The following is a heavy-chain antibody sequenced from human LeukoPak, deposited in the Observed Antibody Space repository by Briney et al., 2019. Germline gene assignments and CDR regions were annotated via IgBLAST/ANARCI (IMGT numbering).Heavy chain of an antibody. CDR1: GYTFTGYY. CDR3: ARDDSYCSSTSCYPYNWFDP. V-gene: IGHV1-2*02. CDR2: INPNSGGT. J-gene: IGHJ5*02. D-gene: IGHD2-2*01. Sequence: GASAKVSCKASGYTFTGYYMHWVRQAPGQGLEWMGWINPNSGGTNYAQKFQGRVTMTRDTSISTAYMELSRLRSDDTAVYYCARDDSYCSSTSCYPYNWFDPWGQGTLVTVSS.